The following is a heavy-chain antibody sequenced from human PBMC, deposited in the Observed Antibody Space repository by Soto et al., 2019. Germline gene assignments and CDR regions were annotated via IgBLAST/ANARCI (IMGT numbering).Heavy chain of an antibody. CDR2: INHSGST. CDR1: GGSFSGYY. D-gene: IGHD6-19*01. V-gene: IGHV4-34*01. CDR3: ARCYYSSGWYRGTGGLDY. Sequence: SETLSLTCAVYGGSFSGYYWSWIRQPPGKGLEWIGEINHSGSTNYNPSLKSRVTISVDTSKNQFSLKLSSVTAADTAVYYCARCYYSSGWYRGTGGLDYWGQGTLVTVSS. J-gene: IGHJ4*02.